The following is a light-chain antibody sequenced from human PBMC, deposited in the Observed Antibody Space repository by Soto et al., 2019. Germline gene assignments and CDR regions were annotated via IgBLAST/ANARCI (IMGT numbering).Light chain of an antibody. J-gene: IGLJ2*01. Sequence: QSALAQPASVSGSPGQSITISCTGTNSDVGGYDYVSWYQQHPGKAPKLMIYEVSNRPSGVSNRFSGYKSGNTASLTVSGLKAEDEADYYCSSYASRSTVIFGGGTKLTVL. CDR2: EVS. CDR1: NSDVGGYDY. CDR3: SSYASRSTVI. V-gene: IGLV2-14*01.